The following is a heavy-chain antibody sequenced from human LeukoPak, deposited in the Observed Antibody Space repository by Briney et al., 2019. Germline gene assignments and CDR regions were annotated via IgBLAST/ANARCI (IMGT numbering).Heavy chain of an antibody. CDR2: IDYSGST. Sequence: SETLSLTCAVSGASITTYYWSWIRQPPGKGLEWIGYIDYSGSTNYNPSLKSRVTISVDTSKNQFSLKLSSVTAADTAVYYCARQASPRNWFDPWGQGTLVTVSS. J-gene: IGHJ5*02. CDR3: ARQASPRNWFDP. CDR1: GASITTYY. V-gene: IGHV4-59*08.